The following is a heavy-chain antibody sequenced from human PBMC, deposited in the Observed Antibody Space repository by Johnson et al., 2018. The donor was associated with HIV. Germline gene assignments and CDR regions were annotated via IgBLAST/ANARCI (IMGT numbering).Heavy chain of an antibody. CDR3: ARAEIYEGRVGDFAFDI. Sequence: VQLVESGGGLVQPGGSLRLSCAASGFTVSSNYMSWVRQAPGKGLEWVSVIYSGGSTYYADSVKGRFTISRDNSKNTLYLQMKSLRPEDTALYYCARAEIYEGRVGDFAFDIWGRGTMVTVSS. D-gene: IGHD3-10*01. V-gene: IGHV3-66*01. CDR1: GFTVSSNY. CDR2: IYSGGST. J-gene: IGHJ3*02.